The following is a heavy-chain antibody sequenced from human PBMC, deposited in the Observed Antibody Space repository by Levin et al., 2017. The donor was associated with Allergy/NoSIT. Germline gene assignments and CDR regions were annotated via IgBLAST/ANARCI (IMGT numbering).Heavy chain of an antibody. V-gene: IGHV1-8*01. CDR3: ARRYSSGWDKGAFDV. J-gene: IGHJ3*01. Sequence: PAASVKVSCKASGYTFTDYDINWVRQARGQGLEWMGWMNPHSGNTGYAQRFQGRVTMTRTTSISVAYMELSSLTSEDTAVYYCARRYSSGWDKGAFDVWGQGTMVNVSS. D-gene: IGHD6-19*01. CDR2: MNPHSGNT. CDR1: GYTFTDYD.